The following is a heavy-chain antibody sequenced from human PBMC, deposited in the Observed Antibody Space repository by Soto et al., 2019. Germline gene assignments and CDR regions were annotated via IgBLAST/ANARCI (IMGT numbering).Heavy chain of an antibody. CDR2: IYYSGST. Sequence: PSEPLSVTCSVAGGSSSSSSDYRGRNHKQPGKRTEWIGSIYYSGSTYYNPSLKSRVTISVDTSKNQFSLKLSSVTAADTAVYYCAGPRHMYYYDSSGYSPFDYWGQGTLVTVSS. CDR3: AGPRHMYYYDSSGYSPFDY. D-gene: IGHD3-22*01. J-gene: IGHJ4*02. CDR1: GGSSSSSSDY. V-gene: IGHV4-39*01.